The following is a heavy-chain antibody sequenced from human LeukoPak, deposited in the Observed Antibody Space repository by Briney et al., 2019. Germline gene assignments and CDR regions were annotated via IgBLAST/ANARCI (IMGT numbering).Heavy chain of an antibody. D-gene: IGHD4-23*01. CDR3: ARQSNSCSWGFYFYYFYL. CDR1: GGYISSQY. Sequence: PSETLSLTWSVYGGYISSQYRSWVRQPPGKGLEWIGYIYYSGSTNYNPSLKSRVTISVDTSKKQFSLKTRSAAAADTAVYYCARQSNSCSWGFYFYYFYLCVGGTTVTVSS. J-gene: IGHJ6*03. V-gene: IGHV4-59*08. CDR2: IYYSGST.